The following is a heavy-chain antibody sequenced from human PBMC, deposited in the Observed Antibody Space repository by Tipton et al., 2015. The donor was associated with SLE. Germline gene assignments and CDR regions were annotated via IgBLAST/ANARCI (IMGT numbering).Heavy chain of an antibody. Sequence: SLRLSCVASGFTFSNHGMHWVRQTPGKGLEWLATLWYDGSDKHYSDSVKGRFTISRDNSKNSLYLQMNSLRAEDTAVYYCARDWARSGYFDLWGRGTLVTVSS. CDR1: GFTFSNHG. D-gene: IGHD3-16*01. CDR2: LWYDGSDK. V-gene: IGHV3-33*08. J-gene: IGHJ2*01. CDR3: ARDWARSGYFDL.